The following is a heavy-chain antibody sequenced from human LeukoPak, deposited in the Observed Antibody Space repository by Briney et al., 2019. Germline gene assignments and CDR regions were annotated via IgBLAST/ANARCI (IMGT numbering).Heavy chain of an antibody. D-gene: IGHD2-15*01. J-gene: IGHJ3*02. Sequence: GGSLRLSCAASGFTFDDYAMHWVRHAPGKGLEWVSGISWNSGSIGYADSVKGRFTISRDNAKNSLYLQMNSLRAEDTAVYYCARDRGSPMGPDAFDIWGQGTMVTVSS. CDR2: ISWNSGSI. CDR3: ARDRGSPMGPDAFDI. V-gene: IGHV3-9*01. CDR1: GFTFDDYA.